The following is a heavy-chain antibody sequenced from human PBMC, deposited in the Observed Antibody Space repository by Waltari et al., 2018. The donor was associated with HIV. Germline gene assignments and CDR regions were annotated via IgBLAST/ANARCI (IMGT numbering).Heavy chain of an antibody. CDR3: VRDSRVTPY. CDR2: IKQDESEK. D-gene: IGHD2-21*02. CDR1: GSPVSSHW. V-gene: IGHV3-7*01. J-gene: IGHJ4*02. Sequence: EVQTVASGRGLFQPGGLLIVSCAAPGSPVSSHWISWVRQAPGKGLGWVANIKQDESEKYYVDSVKGRFTISRDNAKNSLYLQMNSLRAEDTAVYYCVRDSRVTPYWGQGTLVTVSS.